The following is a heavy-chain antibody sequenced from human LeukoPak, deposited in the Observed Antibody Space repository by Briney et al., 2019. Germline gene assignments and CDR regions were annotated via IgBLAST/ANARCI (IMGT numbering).Heavy chain of an antibody. CDR3: AKGVEWELLPSSFDY. V-gene: IGHV3-9*01. CDR2: ISWNSGSI. J-gene: IGHJ4*02. CDR1: GFTFDDYA. D-gene: IGHD1-26*01. Sequence: GRSLRLSCAASGFTFDDYAMHWVRQAPGKGLEWVSGISWNSGSIGYADSVKGLFTISRDNAKNSLYLQMNSLRAEDTALYYCAKGVEWELLPSSFDYWGQGTLVTVSS.